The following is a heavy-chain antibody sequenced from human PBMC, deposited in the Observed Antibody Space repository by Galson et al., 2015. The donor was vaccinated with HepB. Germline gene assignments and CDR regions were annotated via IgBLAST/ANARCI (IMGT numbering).Heavy chain of an antibody. V-gene: IGHV3-33*08. D-gene: IGHD3-10*01. CDR3: TTGSLWFGDNWFDP. CDR2: IWYDGSNK. CDR1: GFTFSSYG. Sequence: SLRLSCAASGFTFSSYGMHWVRQAPGKGLEWVAVIWYDGSNKYYADSVKGRFTISRDNSKNTLYLQMNSLKTEDTAVYYCTTGSLWFGDNWFDPWGQGTLVTVSS. J-gene: IGHJ5*02.